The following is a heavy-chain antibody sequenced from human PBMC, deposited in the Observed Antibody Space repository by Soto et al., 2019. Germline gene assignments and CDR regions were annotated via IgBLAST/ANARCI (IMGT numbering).Heavy chain of an antibody. CDR1: GYTFTGYY. J-gene: IGHJ4*02. V-gene: IGHV1-2*04. CDR3: ARGLLGQYYLDY. D-gene: IGHD4-4*01. CDR2: INPNSGGT. Sequence: QVQLVQSGAEVKKPGASVKVSCKASGYTFTGYYMHLVRQAPGQWLEWMGWINPNSGGTNYAQKFQGWVTMTTHSSISTAYMELSRLRSDDKAVYYCARGLLGQYYLDYWGQGTLDTVSS.